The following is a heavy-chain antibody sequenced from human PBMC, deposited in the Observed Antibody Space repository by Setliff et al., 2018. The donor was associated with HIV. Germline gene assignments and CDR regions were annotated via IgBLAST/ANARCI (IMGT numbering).Heavy chain of an antibody. CDR3: ARGLYSSSSRGAFDI. D-gene: IGHD6-6*01. CDR1: GYTFTGYG. J-gene: IGHJ3*02. V-gene: IGHV1-18*01. Sequence: ASVKVSCKASGYTFTGYGITWVRQAPGQGLEWMGWISSYNGNTDYAQKLQGRVTMTTHTSTTTAYMELRSLRPDDTAVYYCARGLYSSSSRGAFDIWGQGTMVTVSS. CDR2: ISSYNGNT.